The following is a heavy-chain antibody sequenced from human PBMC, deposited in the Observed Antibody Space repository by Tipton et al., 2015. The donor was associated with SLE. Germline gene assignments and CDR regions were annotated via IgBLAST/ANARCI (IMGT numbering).Heavy chain of an antibody. CDR3: ARQGLGNGDCWFFDL. CDR2: IYHSGST. V-gene: IGHV4-38-2*01. J-gene: IGHJ2*01. CDR1: GYSISSGYY. Sequence: TLSLTCAVSGYSISSGYYWGWIRQPPGKGLEWIGSIYHSGSTYYNPSLKSRVTISVDTSKNQFSLKLTSVTAADTAVYYCARQGLGNGDCWFFDLWGRGTLVTVSS. D-gene: IGHD7-27*01.